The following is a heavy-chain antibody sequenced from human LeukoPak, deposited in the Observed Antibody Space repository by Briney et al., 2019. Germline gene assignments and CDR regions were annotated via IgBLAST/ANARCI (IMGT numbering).Heavy chain of an antibody. J-gene: IGHJ3*02. Sequence: GGSLRLSCAASGFTFSNYSMNWVRQAPGKGLEYVSYISSGSGTIYYADSVKGRFTISRDNAKNSLYLQMNSLSAEDTAVYYCARAQKYSYDAFDIWGQGTMVTVSS. CDR3: ARAQKYSYDAFDI. V-gene: IGHV3-48*04. CDR1: GFTFSNYS. CDR2: ISSGSGTI. D-gene: IGHD4-11*01.